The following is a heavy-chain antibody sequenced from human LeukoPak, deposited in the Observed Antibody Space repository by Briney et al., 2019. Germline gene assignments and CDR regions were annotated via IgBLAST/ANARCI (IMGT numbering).Heavy chain of an antibody. CDR1: GGSISSYY. Sequence: SETLSLTCTVSGGSISSYYWSWIRQPPGKGLEWLGYVYYSGSTNYNPSLKSRVTISVDTSKNQFSLKLTSVTAADTAVYYCARGDSGSFSQFDCRGQGTLVTVSS. V-gene: IGHV4-59*01. J-gene: IGHJ4*02. D-gene: IGHD1-26*01. CDR3: ARGDSGSFSQFDC. CDR2: VYYSGST.